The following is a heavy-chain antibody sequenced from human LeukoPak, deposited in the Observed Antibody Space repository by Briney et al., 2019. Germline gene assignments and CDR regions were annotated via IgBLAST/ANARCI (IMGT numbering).Heavy chain of an antibody. CDR3: ARRGGYDFSYDY. CDR1: GGSISSNIYY. D-gene: IGHD5-12*01. J-gene: IGHJ4*02. Sequence: PSQTLSLTCTVSGGSISSNIYYWGWIRQPRGKGLEWIGDIYYSGSTYYNPSLKSRVTISVDTSKNQFSLKLSSVTTADTAVYYCARRGGYDFSYDYWGQGILVTVSS. CDR2: IYYSGST. V-gene: IGHV4-39*01.